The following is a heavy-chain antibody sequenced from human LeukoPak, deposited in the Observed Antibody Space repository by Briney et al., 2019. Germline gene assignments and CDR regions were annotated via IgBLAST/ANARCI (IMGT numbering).Heavy chain of an antibody. CDR2: INAGNGNT. Sequence: ASVKVSCKASRYTFTSYAMHWVRQAPGQRLEWMGWINAGNGNTKYSQKFQGRVTITRDTSASTAYMELSSLRSEDTAVYYCARNVGSGSYSLGYFDYWGQETLVTVSS. CDR1: RYTFTSYA. CDR3: ARNVGSGSYSLGYFDY. D-gene: IGHD3-10*01. V-gene: IGHV1-3*01. J-gene: IGHJ4*02.